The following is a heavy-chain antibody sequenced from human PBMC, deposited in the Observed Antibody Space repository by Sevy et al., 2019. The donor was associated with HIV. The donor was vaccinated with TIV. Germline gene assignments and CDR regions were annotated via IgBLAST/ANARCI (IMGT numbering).Heavy chain of an antibody. J-gene: IGHJ4*02. Sequence: SETLSLTCTVSGGSINSRTSYWGWIRQPPGKGLEWIGIIYYSGVTYYHPSLKSRVTISVDTSKNQFSLKLSSVTAADTAVYYCARLDATRPKGYYFDYWGQGTLVTVSS. CDR2: IYYSGVT. CDR3: ARLDATRPKGYYFDY. CDR1: GGSINSRTSY. V-gene: IGHV4-39*01. D-gene: IGHD1-1*01.